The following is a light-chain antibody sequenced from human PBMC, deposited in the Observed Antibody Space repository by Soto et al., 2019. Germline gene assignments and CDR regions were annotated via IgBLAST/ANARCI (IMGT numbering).Light chain of an antibody. CDR2: EVT. CDR1: SSDVGAFNY. V-gene: IGLV2-14*01. J-gene: IGLJ1*01. Sequence: QSALTQPASVSGSPGQSITISCTGTSSDVGAFNYVSWYQQHPGKAPKLMIYEVTHRPSEVSNRFSGSKSGNAASLTISGLQAEDEADYYCSSYSGYSTPYVFGTGTKLTVL. CDR3: SSYSGYSTPYV.